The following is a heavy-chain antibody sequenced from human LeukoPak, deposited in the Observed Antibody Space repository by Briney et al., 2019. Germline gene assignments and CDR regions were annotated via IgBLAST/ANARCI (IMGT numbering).Heavy chain of an antibody. CDR3: ARRRGRVTNRHNWFDP. J-gene: IGHJ5*02. D-gene: IGHD4-11*01. CDR1: GESFSGYY. CDR2: IYHSGST. Sequence: SSETLSLTCAVYGESFSGYYWNWIRQPPGKGLEWIGEIYHSGSTYYNPSLKSRVTISVDPSKNQFSLKLSSVTAADTAVYYCARRRGRVTNRHNWFDPWGQGTLVTVSS. V-gene: IGHV4-34*01.